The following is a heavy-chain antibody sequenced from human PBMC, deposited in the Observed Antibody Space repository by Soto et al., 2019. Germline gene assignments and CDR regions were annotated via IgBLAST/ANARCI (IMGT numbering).Heavy chain of an antibody. CDR3: ARGEDVFRFLEWSRHYYYGIDV. D-gene: IGHD3-3*01. Sequence: GGSLRLSCAASGFTVSSNYMSWVRQAPGKGLEWVSVIYSGGSTYYADSVKGRFTISRDNSKNTLYLQMNSLRAEDTAVYYCARGEDVFRFLEWSRHYYYGIDVWGQGTTVTVSS. V-gene: IGHV3-53*01. CDR2: IYSGGST. J-gene: IGHJ6*02. CDR1: GFTVSSNY.